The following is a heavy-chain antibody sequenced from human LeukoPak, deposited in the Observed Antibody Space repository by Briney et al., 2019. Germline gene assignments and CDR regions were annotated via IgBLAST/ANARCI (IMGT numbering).Heavy chain of an antibody. J-gene: IGHJ6*03. D-gene: IGHD2-21*01. CDR2: ISSSSSYI. CDR1: GFTFGSYS. CDR3: ARIAYADEGMDV. Sequence: GGSLRLSCAASGFTFGSYSMNWVRQAPGKGLEWVSSISSSSSYIYYADSVKGRFTISRDNAKNSLYLQMSSLRAEETAVYYCARIAYADEGMDVWGKGTTVTV. V-gene: IGHV3-21*01.